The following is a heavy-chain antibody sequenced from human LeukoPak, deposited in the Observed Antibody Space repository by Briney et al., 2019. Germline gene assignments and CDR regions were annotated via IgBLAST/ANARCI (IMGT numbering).Heavy chain of an antibody. D-gene: IGHD3-10*01. Sequence: GGSLRLSCAASGFTFSTYGMHWVRQAPGKGLEWVAVITYDGSNKYYADSVRGRFTISRDNSKSTLFLQMNRLRDEDTAVYFCAKDQSYYYASGSNYNWFDPWGQGTLVTVSS. J-gene: IGHJ5*02. CDR2: ITYDGSNK. CDR1: GFTFSTYG. V-gene: IGHV3-30*18. CDR3: AKDQSYYYASGSNYNWFDP.